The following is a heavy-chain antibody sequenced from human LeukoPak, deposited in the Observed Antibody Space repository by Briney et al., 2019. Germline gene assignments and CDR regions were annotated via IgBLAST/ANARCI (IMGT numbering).Heavy chain of an antibody. V-gene: IGHV1-2*02. J-gene: IGHJ6*03. CDR1: GYTFTGYY. Sequence: GASVKVSCKASGYTFTGYYMHWVRQAPGQGLEWMGWINPNSGGTNYAQKFQGRVTMTRDTSISTAYMELSRLRSDDTAVYYCARDPIQTRYYYGSGVYYYYYTDVWGKGTTVTISS. CDR3: ARDPIQTRYYYGSGVYYYYYTDV. D-gene: IGHD3-10*01. CDR2: INPNSGGT.